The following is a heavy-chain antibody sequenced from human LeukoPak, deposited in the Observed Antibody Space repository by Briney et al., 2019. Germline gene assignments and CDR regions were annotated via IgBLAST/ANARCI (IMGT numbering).Heavy chain of an antibody. Sequence: SETLSLTCAVYGGSFSGYYWSWIRQPPGKGLEWIGEVNHSGSTNYNPSLKSRVTISVDTSKNQFSLKLSSVTAADTAVYYCARRGGYSSSRPRYFDYWGQGTLVTVSS. CDR3: ARRGGYSSSRPRYFDY. CDR1: GGSFSGYY. CDR2: VNHSGST. V-gene: IGHV4-34*01. J-gene: IGHJ4*02. D-gene: IGHD6-13*01.